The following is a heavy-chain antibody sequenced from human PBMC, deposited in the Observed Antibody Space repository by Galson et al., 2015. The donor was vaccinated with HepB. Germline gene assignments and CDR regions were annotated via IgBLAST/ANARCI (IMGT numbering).Heavy chain of an antibody. J-gene: IGHJ6*02. CDR1: GFTFSDYY. CDR3: ARGGYCSSTSCYGLSYYGMDV. CDR2: ISSSSSYT. V-gene: IGHV3-11*06. Sequence: SLRLSCAASGFTFSDYYMSWIRQAPGKGLEWVSYISSSSSYTNYADSVKGRFTISRDNAKNSLYLQMNSLRAEDTAVYYCARGGYCSSTSCYGLSYYGMDVWGQGTTVTVSS. D-gene: IGHD2-2*01.